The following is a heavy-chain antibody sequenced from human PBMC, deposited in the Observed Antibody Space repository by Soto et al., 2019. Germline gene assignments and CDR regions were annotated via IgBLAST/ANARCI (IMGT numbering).Heavy chain of an antibody. D-gene: IGHD4-17*01. CDR3: ATLADTVTHKTDYYHYGMDV. CDR2: FDPEDGET. J-gene: IGHJ6*02. V-gene: IGHV1-24*01. Sequence: ASVKVSCKVSGYTLTELSMHWVRQAPGKGLEWMGGFDPEDGETIYAQKFQGRVTMTEDTSTDTAYMELSSLRSEDTAVYYCATLADTVTHKTDYYHYGMDVWGQGTTVPVSS. CDR1: GYTLTELS.